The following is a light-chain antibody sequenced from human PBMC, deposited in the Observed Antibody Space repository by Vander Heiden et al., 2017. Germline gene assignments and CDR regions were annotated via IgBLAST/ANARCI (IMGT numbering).Light chain of an antibody. CDR1: SSDVGSYNL. CDR3: CSYTGSTTSPYV. CDR2: EVS. Sequence: QSALTQPASVSGSPGQSITISCTGTSSDVGSYNLVSWYQQHPGKAPKLMIYEVSKRPSGVSNRFPGSKSGNTASLTISGLQAEDEADYYCCSYTGSTTSPYVFGTGTKVTAL. V-gene: IGLV2-23*02. J-gene: IGLJ1*01.